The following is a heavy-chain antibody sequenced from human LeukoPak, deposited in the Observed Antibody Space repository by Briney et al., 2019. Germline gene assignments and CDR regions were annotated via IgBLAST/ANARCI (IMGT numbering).Heavy chain of an antibody. Sequence: GGSLRLSCAASGFTFSSYSMNWVRQAPGRGLEWVSSISSSSSYIYYADSVKGRFTISRDNAKNSLYLQMNSLRAEDTAVYYCPRPYSSSSGADYWGQGTLVTVSS. J-gene: IGHJ4*02. CDR2: ISSSSSYI. CDR3: PRPYSSSSGADY. D-gene: IGHD6-13*01. CDR1: GFTFSSYS. V-gene: IGHV3-21*01.